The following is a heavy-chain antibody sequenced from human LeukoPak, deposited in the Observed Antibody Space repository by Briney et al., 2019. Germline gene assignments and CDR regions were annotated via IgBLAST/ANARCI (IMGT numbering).Heavy chain of an antibody. Sequence: GGSLRLSCAASGFTFSYYGMHWVRQAPGKGLEWVAIISNDGSSKYYVDSVKGRFTISRDNSKNTVYLQMSSLRVEDTAVYHCYGGNAEHWGQGTLVTVSS. CDR3: YGGNAEH. CDR1: GFTFSYYG. J-gene: IGHJ1*01. CDR2: ISNDGSSK. D-gene: IGHD4-23*01. V-gene: IGHV3-30*03.